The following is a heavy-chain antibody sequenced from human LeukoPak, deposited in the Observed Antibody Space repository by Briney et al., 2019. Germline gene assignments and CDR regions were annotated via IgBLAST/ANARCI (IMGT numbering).Heavy chain of an antibody. CDR2: ILSESDGGTT. CDR3: TTSGWFDH. J-gene: IGHJ5*02. V-gene: IGHV3-15*01. CDR1: HFPFSQAW. Sequence: GGSLRLSCVASHFPFSQAWMRWVRQAPGKGLEWVGRILSESDGGTTDYAAPVKGRFTISRDDSKNTMFLQMNNLETEDTGIYYCTTSGWFDHWGQGTLVTVSS. D-gene: IGHD1-26*01.